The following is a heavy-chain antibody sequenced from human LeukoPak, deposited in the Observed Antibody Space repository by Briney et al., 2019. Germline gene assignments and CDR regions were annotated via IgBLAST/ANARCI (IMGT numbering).Heavy chain of an antibody. Sequence: GRSLRLSCAASGFTFSSYAMHWVRQAPGKGLEWVAVLSYDGSNKYYADSVKGRFTISRDNSKNTLYLQMNSLRAEDTAVYYCARSYSSSWFYYYYYMDVWGKGTTVTVSS. CDR3: ARSYSSSWFYYYYYMDV. D-gene: IGHD6-13*01. CDR2: LSYDGSNK. J-gene: IGHJ6*03. CDR1: GFTFSSYA. V-gene: IGHV3-30*01.